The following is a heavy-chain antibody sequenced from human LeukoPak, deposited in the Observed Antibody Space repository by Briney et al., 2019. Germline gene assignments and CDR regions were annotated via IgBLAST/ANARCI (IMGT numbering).Heavy chain of an antibody. CDR2: IYYSGST. CDR3: ARARYDSYPMDV. CDR1: GDSISSGGYY. D-gene: IGHD3-3*01. Sequence: SQTLSLTCTVSGDSISSGGYYWSWIRQHPGKGLEWIGYIYYSGSTYYSPSLKSRATISGDPSKNQFSLKLSAVTAPDTAVYYCARARYDSYPMDVWGQGTPVTVSS. V-gene: IGHV4-31*03. J-gene: IGHJ6*02.